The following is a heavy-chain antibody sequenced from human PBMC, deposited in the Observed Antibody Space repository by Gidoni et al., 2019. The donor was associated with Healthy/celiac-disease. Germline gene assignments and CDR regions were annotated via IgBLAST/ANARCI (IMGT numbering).Heavy chain of an antibody. CDR3: ATTWYYYGSGGHFDL. CDR1: GYHPTELS. Sequence: QVQLVQSGAEVKKPGSSVKVSCKVSGYHPTELSMHWVRQAPGKGLEWMGGFDPEDGETNYAQKFQGRVTMTEDTSTDTAYMELSSLRSEDTAVYYCATTWYYYGSGGHFDLWGRGTLVTVSS. J-gene: IGHJ2*01. V-gene: IGHV1-24*01. CDR2: FDPEDGET. D-gene: IGHD3-10*01.